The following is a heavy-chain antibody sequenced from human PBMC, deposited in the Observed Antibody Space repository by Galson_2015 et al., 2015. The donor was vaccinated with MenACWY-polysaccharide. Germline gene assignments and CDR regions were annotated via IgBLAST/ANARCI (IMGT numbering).Heavy chain of an antibody. CDR2: ISYDGGTK. J-gene: IGHJ4*02. D-gene: IGHD6-13*01. Sequence: SLRLSCAASGVTFSNYGMHWVRQAPGKGLEWVAVISYDGGTKYYADSVKGRFTISRDKSRNTLYLQMDSLRPEDTAVYFCARGVDTYRSGRYGSWGQGTLVTVSS. CDR1: GVTFSNYG. CDR3: ARGVDTYRSGRYGS. V-gene: IGHV3-30*03.